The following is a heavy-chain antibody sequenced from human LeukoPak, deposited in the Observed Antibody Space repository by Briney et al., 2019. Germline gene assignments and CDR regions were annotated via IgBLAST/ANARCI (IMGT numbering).Heavy chain of an antibody. CDR2: LNSDGTRI. CDR1: GFSFSSYW. Sequence: PGGSLRLSCSASGFSFSSYWMHWVRQVPGKGPVWVSCLNSDGTRISYADSVKGRFIISRDNAKNSLYLQMNSLRAEDTAVYYCARDGPRYCSGGSCYSDHWGQGTLVTVSS. D-gene: IGHD2-15*01. J-gene: IGHJ4*02. V-gene: IGHV3-74*01. CDR3: ARDGPRYCSGGSCYSDH.